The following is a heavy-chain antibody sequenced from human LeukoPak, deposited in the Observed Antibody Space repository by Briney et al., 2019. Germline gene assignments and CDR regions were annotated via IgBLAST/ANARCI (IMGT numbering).Heavy chain of an antibody. CDR1: GYTFTSYH. J-gene: IGHJ5*02. D-gene: IGHD1-26*01. CDR3: ARDNSVGDNAWWFDP. CDR2: INPTGGST. V-gene: IGHV1-46*01. Sequence: ASVKVSCKASGYTFTSYHLHWVRQAPGQGLEWMGLINPTGGSTGYAQKFQGRVTMTRDMSTSTDYMELSSLRSEDTAIYYCARDNSVGDNAWWFDPWGQGTLVTVSS.